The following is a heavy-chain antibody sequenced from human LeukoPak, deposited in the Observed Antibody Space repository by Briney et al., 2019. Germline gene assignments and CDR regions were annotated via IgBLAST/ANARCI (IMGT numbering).Heavy chain of an antibody. CDR2: INHSGST. Sequence: PSETLSLTCAVYGGSFSGYYWSWIRQPPGKGLEWIGEINHSGSTNYNPSLKSRVTISVDTSKNQFSLKLSSVTAADTAVYYCARGPSYDSSGYYVAWGQGTLVTVSS. CDR1: GGSFSGYY. V-gene: IGHV4-34*01. CDR3: ARGPSYDSSGYYVA. D-gene: IGHD3-22*01. J-gene: IGHJ5*02.